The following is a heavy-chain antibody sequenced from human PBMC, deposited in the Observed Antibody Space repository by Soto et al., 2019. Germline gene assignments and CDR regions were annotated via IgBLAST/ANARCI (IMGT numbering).Heavy chain of an antibody. J-gene: IGHJ4*02. D-gene: IGHD3-22*01. V-gene: IGHV4-31*03. CDR1: GGSISSGGYY. CDR2: IYYSGST. Sequence: SETLSLTCTVSGGSISSGGYYWSWIRQHPGKGLEWIGYIYYSGSTYYNPSLKSRVTISVDTSKNQFSLKLSSVTAADTAVYYCASVTSPPYDSSGYLYFDYWGQGTLVTVSS. CDR3: ASVTSPPYDSSGYLYFDY.